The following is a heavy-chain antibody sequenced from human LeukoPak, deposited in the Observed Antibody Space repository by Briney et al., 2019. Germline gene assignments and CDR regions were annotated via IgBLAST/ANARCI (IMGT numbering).Heavy chain of an antibody. CDR1: GGSISSYY. D-gene: IGHD4-17*01. CDR3: ACNDYGDSRFDY. J-gene: IGHJ4*02. Sequence: PSETLSLTCTVSGGSISSYYWSWIRQPPGKGLEWIGYIYYSGSTNYNPSLKSRVTISVDTSKNQFSLKLSSVTAADTAVYYCACNDYGDSRFDYWGQGTPVTVSS. CDR2: IYYSGST. V-gene: IGHV4-59*08.